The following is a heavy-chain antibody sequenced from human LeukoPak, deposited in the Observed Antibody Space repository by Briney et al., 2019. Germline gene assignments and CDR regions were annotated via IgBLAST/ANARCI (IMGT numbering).Heavy chain of an antibody. V-gene: IGHV4-39*07. CDR2: IYYTGTT. CDR3: ARDIPDYYYYYYMDV. CDR1: GGSISSTSYF. J-gene: IGHJ6*03. D-gene: IGHD2-21*01. Sequence: PSETLSLTCTVSGGSISSTSYFRGWIRQPPGKGLEWIGNIYYTGTTYYNPSLKSRVTISVDTSKNQFSLKLSSVTAADTAMFYCARDIPDYYYYYYMDVWGKGTTVTVSS.